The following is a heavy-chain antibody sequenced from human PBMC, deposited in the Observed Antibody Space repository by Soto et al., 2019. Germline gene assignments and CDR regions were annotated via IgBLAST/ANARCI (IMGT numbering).Heavy chain of an antibody. V-gene: IGHV3-72*01. D-gene: IGHD6-6*01. CDR1: GCNLSDYY. J-gene: IGHJ4*02. CDR3: AQSSSSGYLSY. Sequence: GRSHRLRYAAAGCNLSDYYIDWVRQVPGKGLEWVGRSRNKASGYTTEYAASVKVRFTISRDDSRNSLYLQMNSLKTEDTAVYFCAQSSSSGYLSYWGQGTLVTVSS. CDR2: SRNKASGYTT.